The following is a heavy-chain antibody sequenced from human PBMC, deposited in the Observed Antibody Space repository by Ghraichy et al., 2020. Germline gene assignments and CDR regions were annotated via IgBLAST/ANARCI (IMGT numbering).Heavy chain of an antibody. CDR2: ITWNSAST. V-gene: IGHV3-23*01. D-gene: IGHD6-19*01. Sequence: GSLRISCAASGFTFSGYAMSWVRQAPGKGLEWVSTITWNSASTRYADSVKGRSTISRDNYKNAVYLQVTSLREDDAAVYFCAKTGDSGWFYDYWGRGTLVTVSS. CDR1: GFTFSGYA. CDR3: AKTGDSGWFYDY. J-gene: IGHJ4*02.